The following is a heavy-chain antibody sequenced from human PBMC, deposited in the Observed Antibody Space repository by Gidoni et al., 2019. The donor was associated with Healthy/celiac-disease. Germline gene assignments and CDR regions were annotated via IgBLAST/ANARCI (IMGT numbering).Heavy chain of an antibody. D-gene: IGHD2-2*01. CDR3: ARRSGPGIVVVPAAPLDY. CDR2: IKQDGSEK. V-gene: IGHV3-7*01. Sequence: EVQLVESGGGLVQPGGSLRLSCAASGFTFSSYWMSWVRKAPVKGLEWVANIKQDGSEKYYVDSVKGRFTISRDNAKNSLYLQMNSLRAEDTAVYYCARRSGPGIVVVPAAPLDYWGQGTLVTVSS. J-gene: IGHJ4*02. CDR1: GFTFSSYW.